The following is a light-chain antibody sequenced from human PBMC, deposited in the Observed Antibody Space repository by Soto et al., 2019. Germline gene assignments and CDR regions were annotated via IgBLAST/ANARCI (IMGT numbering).Light chain of an antibody. V-gene: IGKV1-39*01. CDR2: AAS. Sequence: DLQMTQSPSSLSESVGDRVTITCRARQSISSYLNWYQQKPGKAPKLLIYAASSLQSGVPSRFRGSGSGTYFTLTISSLQPEDFATYYCQQSYSTLTFGPGTKVDIK. CDR3: QQSYSTLT. J-gene: IGKJ3*01. CDR1: QSISSY.